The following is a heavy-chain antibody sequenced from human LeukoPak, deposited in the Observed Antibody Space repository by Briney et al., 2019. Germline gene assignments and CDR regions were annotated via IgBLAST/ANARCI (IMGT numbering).Heavy chain of an antibody. CDR2: IYHSGST. D-gene: IGHD3-22*01. CDR3: ARDSSGYYYYFDY. Sequence: KPSQTLSLTCAVSGGSISSGGYSWSWIRQPPGKGLEWIGYIYHSGSTYYNPSLKSRVTMSVDTSKNQFSLKLSSVTAADTAVYYCARDSSGYYYYFDYWGQGTLVTVSS. J-gene: IGHJ4*02. CDR1: GGSISSGGYS. V-gene: IGHV4-30-2*01.